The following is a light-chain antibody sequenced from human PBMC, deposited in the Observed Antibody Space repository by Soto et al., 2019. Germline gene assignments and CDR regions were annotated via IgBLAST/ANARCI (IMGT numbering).Light chain of an antibody. CDR3: QQYNSWCT. CDR2: KAS. Sequence: DIQMTQSPSTLSASVGDRVTITCRASQSISSWLAWYQQKPGKAPKLLIYKASSLESGVPSRFSGSGSGTEFNLTISSLQPDDFATYYCQQYNSWCTFGQGTKVEIK. J-gene: IGKJ1*01. CDR1: QSISSW. V-gene: IGKV1-5*03.